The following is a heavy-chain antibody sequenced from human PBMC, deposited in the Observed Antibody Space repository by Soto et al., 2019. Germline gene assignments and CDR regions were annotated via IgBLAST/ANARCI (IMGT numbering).Heavy chain of an antibody. CDR2: LNPDIGTT. CDR1: GYTFTSYD. J-gene: IGHJ5*02. V-gene: IGHV1-8*02. Sequence: QVQLVQSGAAVRKPGASVKVSCKASGYTFTSYDINWVRQAPGLGLEWMGWLNPDIGTTGYAPNFKGRVTLTSITSINTAYQELSSMRSDDTTAYYCERDRVYFFSGSFDVDYWFAPWGQGTLVTVSS. CDR3: ERDRVYFFSGSFDVDYWFAP. D-gene: IGHD3-22*01.